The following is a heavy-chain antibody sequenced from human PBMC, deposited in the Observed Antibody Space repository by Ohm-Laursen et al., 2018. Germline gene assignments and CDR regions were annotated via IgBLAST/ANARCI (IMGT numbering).Heavy chain of an antibody. J-gene: IGHJ1*01. CDR1: GGSFSGYY. V-gene: IGHV4-34*01. Sequence: SETLSLTCAVYGGSFSGYYWSWIRQPPGKGLEWIGEINHSGSTNYNPSLKSRVTISVDTSKNQFSLNLSSVTAADTAMYYCARDRKYFQHWGQGTPVTVSS. CDR2: INHSGST. CDR3: ARDRKYFQH.